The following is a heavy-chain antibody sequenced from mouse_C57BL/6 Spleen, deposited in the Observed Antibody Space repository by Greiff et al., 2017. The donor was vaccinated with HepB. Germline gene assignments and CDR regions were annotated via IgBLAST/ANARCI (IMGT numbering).Heavy chain of an antibody. V-gene: IGHV14-1*01. D-gene: IGHD2-5*01. J-gene: IGHJ1*03. CDR1: GFNIKDYY. CDR3: TTSYYSNRGWYFEV. Sequence: VQLQQSGAELVRPGASVKLSCTASGFNIKDYYMHWVKQRPEQGLEWIGRIDPDDGDTEYAPKFPGKATMTADTSSNTAYLQLSSLTYEDTAVYYCTTSYYSNRGWYFEVWGTGTTVTVSS. CDR2: IDPDDGDT.